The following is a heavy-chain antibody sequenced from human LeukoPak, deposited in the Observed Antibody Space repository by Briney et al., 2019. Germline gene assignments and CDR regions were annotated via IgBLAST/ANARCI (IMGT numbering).Heavy chain of an antibody. J-gene: IGHJ3*02. V-gene: IGHV3-20*04. CDR2: INWNGGST. Sequence: GGSLRLSCLASGFTFSNYAMSWVRQAPGKGLEWVSGINWNGGSTGYADSVKGRFTISRDNAKNSLYLQMSSLRAEDTALYYCARGLDAFDIWGQGTMVTVSS. CDR1: GFTFSNYA. D-gene: IGHD4-11*01. CDR3: ARGLDAFDI.